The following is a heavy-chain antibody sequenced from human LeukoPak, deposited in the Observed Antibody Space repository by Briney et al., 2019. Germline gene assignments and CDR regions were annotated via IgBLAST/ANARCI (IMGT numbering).Heavy chain of an antibody. CDR3: ARGTTVTSLDY. V-gene: IGHV4-38-2*02. J-gene: IGHJ4*02. CDR2: IYHSGST. CDR1: GGSISSGYY. D-gene: IGHD4-11*01. Sequence: SETLSLTCTVSGGSISSGYYWGWIRQPPGKGLEWIGSIYHSGSTYYNPSLKSRVTISVDTSKNQFSLKLSSVTAADTAVYYCARGTTVTSLDYWGQGTLVTVSS.